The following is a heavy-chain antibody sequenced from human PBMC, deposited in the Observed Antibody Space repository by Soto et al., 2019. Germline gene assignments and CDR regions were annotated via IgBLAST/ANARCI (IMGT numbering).Heavy chain of an antibody. Sequence: GGSLRLSCVGSGFAFSTYSINWVRQAPGKGLEWVSSISSRSDIYYADSVKGRFTISRDNAKNSVSLQMNSLRAEDTAVYYCAREYTAWPLAYGLDVWGQGTTVTVSS. CDR2: ISSRSDI. CDR1: GFAFSTYS. V-gene: IGHV3-21*01. CDR3: AREYTAWPLAYGLDV. D-gene: IGHD2-2*02. J-gene: IGHJ6*02.